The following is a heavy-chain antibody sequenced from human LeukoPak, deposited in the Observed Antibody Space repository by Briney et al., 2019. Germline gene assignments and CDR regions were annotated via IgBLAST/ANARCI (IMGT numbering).Heavy chain of an antibody. CDR2: IYYSGST. CDR1: GGSISSSNYY. Sequence: SETLSLTCTVSGGSISSSNYYWGWIRQPPGKGLEWLGSIYYSGSTYYNPSLKSRVTISVDTSKNQLSLKLSSLTAADTAVYYCARHEYSGSYYGLSWFDPWGQGTLVTVSS. V-gene: IGHV4-39*01. D-gene: IGHD1-26*01. J-gene: IGHJ5*02. CDR3: ARHEYSGSYYGLSWFDP.